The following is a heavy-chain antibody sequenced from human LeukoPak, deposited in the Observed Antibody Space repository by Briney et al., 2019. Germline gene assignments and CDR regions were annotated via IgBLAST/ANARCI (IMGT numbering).Heavy chain of an antibody. CDR1: GFTFSNYA. CDR2: ISGGGDSI. Sequence: GGSLRLSCAASGFTFSNYAMTWVRQAPGKGLEWVSVISGGGDSIYYADSVRGRFTISRDNSKNTLYLQMNSLRAEDTAVYYCAIDINTAAAGDFDYWGQGTLVTVSS. CDR3: AIDINTAAAGDFDY. D-gene: IGHD6-13*01. J-gene: IGHJ4*02. V-gene: IGHV3-23*01.